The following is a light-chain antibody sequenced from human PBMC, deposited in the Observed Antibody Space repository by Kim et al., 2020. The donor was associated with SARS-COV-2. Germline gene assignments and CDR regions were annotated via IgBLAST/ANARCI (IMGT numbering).Light chain of an antibody. CDR2: DAS. CDR3: HQYNSYSHT. CDR1: QSITSW. Sequence: SASVGDRVTMTCRASQSITSWFAWYQQKPGKAPKLLINDASSLKRGVPSRFSGSGSGTEFTLTISSLQPDDFATYYCHQYNSYSHTFGQGTKLEI. J-gene: IGKJ2*01. V-gene: IGKV1-5*01.